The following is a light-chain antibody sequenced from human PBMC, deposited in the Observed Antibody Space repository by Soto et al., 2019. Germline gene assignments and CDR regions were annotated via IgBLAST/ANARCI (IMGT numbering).Light chain of an antibody. CDR2: EVS. Sequence: QSVLTQPASVSGSPGQSITISCTGTSSDVGAYNFVCWYQLHPGKAPELMIYEVSNRPSGVSNRFSGSKSGNTASLTISGLQTEDEADYYCSSYTSSSTLYVFGTGTKVTVL. CDR3: SSYTSSSTLYV. J-gene: IGLJ1*01. CDR1: SSDVGAYNF. V-gene: IGLV2-14*01.